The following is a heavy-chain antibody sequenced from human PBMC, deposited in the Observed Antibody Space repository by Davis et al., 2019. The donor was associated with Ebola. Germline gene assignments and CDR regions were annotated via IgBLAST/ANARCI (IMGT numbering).Heavy chain of an antibody. D-gene: IGHD6-13*01. V-gene: IGHV4-59*01. CDR2: IFYTGRT. J-gene: IGHJ3*02. CDR1: GGSIRSYY. Sequence: MPGGSLRLSCTVSGGSIRSYYWNWIRQAPGKGLEWIGYIFYTGRTNYNPSLKSRVTISVDTSKNQFSLKLSSVTAAGTAVYYCAREAGMGIFEIWGQGTMVTVSS. CDR3: AREAGMGIFEI.